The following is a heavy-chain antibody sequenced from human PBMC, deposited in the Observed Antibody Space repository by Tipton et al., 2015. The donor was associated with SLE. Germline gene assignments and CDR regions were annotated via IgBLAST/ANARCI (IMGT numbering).Heavy chain of an antibody. Sequence: SLRLSCAASGFTVSSNYMNWVHQAPGKGLEWVSVIYSGGSTYYADSVKGRFTISRDNSKNTLYLQINSLRAEDTAVYYCARELDVWGQGTTVTVSS. J-gene: IGHJ6*02. CDR2: IYSGGST. CDR1: GFTVSSNY. CDR3: ARELDV. V-gene: IGHV3-53*01.